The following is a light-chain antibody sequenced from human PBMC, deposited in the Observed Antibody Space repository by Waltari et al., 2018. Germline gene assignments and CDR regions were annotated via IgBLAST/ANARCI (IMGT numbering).Light chain of an antibody. J-gene: IGLJ3*02. Sequence: QSVLTQPPSASGTPGQRVTISCSGSTSNIGRNYVYWYQQFPGTAPKLLVYRNNGRPSGVPARISGSKSGTSASLAISGLRSEDEADYYCATWDGSLTAWMFGGGTKVTVL. V-gene: IGLV1-47*01. CDR2: RNN. CDR1: TSNIGRNY. CDR3: ATWDGSLTAWM.